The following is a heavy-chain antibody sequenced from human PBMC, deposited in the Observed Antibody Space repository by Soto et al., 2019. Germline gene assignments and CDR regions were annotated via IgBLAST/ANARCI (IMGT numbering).Heavy chain of an antibody. V-gene: IGHV4-34*01. CDR1: GQSFSGHS. Sequence: EQLQQWGAGLVKPSETLSLSCAVYGQSFSGHSWAWIRQPPGKGLEWIGEINESGSTYYNPSLKSRVPISTDTSKNQFSLKLSSVSAADTAAYFCARGSGIVALPGELEDVNYDYWGQGTLVNVSS. D-gene: IGHD1-1*01. J-gene: IGHJ4*02. CDR3: ARGSGIVALPGELEDVNYDY. CDR2: INESGST.